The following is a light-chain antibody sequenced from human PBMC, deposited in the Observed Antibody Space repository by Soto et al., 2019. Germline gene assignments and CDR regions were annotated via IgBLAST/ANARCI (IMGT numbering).Light chain of an antibody. Sequence: QSVLTQPASVSASPGQSITISCTGTSNDVGIYNYVSWYQQHPGKAPKLMIYEVTNRPSGVSDRFSGSKSDNTASLTISGLQAEDDADYYCSSYTISSTWVFGGGTKLTVL. CDR1: SNDVGIYNY. V-gene: IGLV2-14*01. CDR3: SSYTISSTWV. J-gene: IGLJ3*02. CDR2: EVT.